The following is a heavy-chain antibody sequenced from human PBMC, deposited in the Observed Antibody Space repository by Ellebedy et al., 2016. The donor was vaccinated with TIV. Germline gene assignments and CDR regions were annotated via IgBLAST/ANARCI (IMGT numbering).Heavy chain of an antibody. V-gene: IGHV4-34*01. CDR2: INHSGST. D-gene: IGHD3-10*01. J-gene: IGHJ4*02. CDR1: GGSFSGYY. CDR3: ARGRGY. Sequence: SETLSLXXAVYGGSFSGYYWSWIRQPPGKGLEWIGEINHSGSTNYNPSLKSRVTISVDKSKNQFSLKLSSVTAADTAVYYCARGRGYWGQGTLVTVSS.